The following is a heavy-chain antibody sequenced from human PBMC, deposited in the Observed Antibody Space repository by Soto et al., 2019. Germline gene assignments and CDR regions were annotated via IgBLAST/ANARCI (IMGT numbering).Heavy chain of an antibody. CDR3: AKDPFMTTRLGWFDP. CDR1: GFTFSSYA. V-gene: IGHV3-23*01. Sequence: GGSLRLSCAASGFTFSSYAMSWVRQAPGKGLEWVSAISGSGGSTYYADSVKGRFTISRDNSKNTLYLQMNSLRAEDTAVYYCAKDPFMTTRLGWFDPWGQGTPVPVYS. CDR2: ISGSGGST. J-gene: IGHJ5*02.